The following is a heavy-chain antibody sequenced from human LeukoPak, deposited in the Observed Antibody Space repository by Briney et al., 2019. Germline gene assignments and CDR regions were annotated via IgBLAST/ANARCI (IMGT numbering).Heavy chain of an antibody. Sequence: PGGSLRPSCAASGFTFSNYAISWVRQAPGQGLEWVSAISNSGRTYYTDSVKGRFTISRDNSKDTVHLQMNSLRAEDTAVYYCTKESPYAVGGTGRVYYFDYWGQGALVTVSS. CDR3: TKESPYAVGGTGRVYYFDY. J-gene: IGHJ4*02. CDR1: GFTFSNYA. V-gene: IGHV3-23*01. CDR2: ISNSGRT. D-gene: IGHD1-26*01.